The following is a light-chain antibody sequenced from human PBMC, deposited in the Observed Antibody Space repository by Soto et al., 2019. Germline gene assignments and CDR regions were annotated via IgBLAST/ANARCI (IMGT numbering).Light chain of an antibody. CDR1: QGISSA. CDR2: DAS. V-gene: IGKV1-13*02. Sequence: AIQLTQSPSSLSASVGDRVTITCRASQGISSALAWYQQKPGKAPNLLIYDASSLESGVPSRFGGSGSWTDFTLTISSLQPEDFATYYCQQFHTYPRTFGGGTKVEIK. J-gene: IGKJ4*01. CDR3: QQFHTYPRT.